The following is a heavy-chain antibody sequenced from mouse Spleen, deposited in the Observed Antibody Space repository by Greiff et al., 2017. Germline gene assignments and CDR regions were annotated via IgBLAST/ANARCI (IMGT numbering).Heavy chain of an antibody. CDR1: GYTFTSYT. V-gene: IGHV1-4*01. CDR2: INPSSGYT. Sequence: VQLQESGAELARPGASVKMSCKASGYTFTSYTMHWVKQRPGQGLEWIGYINPSSGYTKYNQKFKDKATLTADKSSSTAYMQLSSLTSEDSAVYYCARGGELAHFDYLGQGTTLTVSS. D-gene: IGHD1-3*01. J-gene: IGHJ2*01. CDR3: ARGGELAHFDY.